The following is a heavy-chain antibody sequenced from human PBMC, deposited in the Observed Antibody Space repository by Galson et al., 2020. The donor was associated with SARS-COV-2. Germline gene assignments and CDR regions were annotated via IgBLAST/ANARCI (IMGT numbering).Heavy chain of an antibody. J-gene: IGHJ6*02. CDR1: GFTFSSYS. CDR2: ISSSSSYI. D-gene: IGHD4-4*01. V-gene: IGHV3-21*01. CDR3: ARDYRLQSHYYYGMDV. Sequence: GSLRLSCAASGFTFSSYSMNWVRQAPGKGLEWVSSISSSSSYIYYADSVKGRFTISRDNAKNSLYLQMNSLRAEDTAVYYCARDYRLQSHYYYGMDVWGQGTTVTVSS.